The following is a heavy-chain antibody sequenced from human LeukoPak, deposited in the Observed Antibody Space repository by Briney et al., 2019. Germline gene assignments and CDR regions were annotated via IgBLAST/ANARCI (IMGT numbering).Heavy chain of an antibody. J-gene: IGHJ4*02. Sequence: GASVKVSCKASGYTFTGYYMHWVRQAPGQGLEWMGRINPNSGGTNYAQKFQGRVTMTRDTSISTAYMELSRLRSEDTAVYYCARAPGRELLFGYWGQGTLVTVSS. D-gene: IGHD1-26*01. CDR3: ARAPGRELLFGY. V-gene: IGHV1-2*06. CDR1: GYTFTGYY. CDR2: INPNSGGT.